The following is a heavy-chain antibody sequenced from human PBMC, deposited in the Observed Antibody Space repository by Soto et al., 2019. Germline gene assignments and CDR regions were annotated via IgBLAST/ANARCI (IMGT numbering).Heavy chain of an antibody. J-gene: IGHJ6*02. Sequence: PGGSLRLSCAASGFTFSSYSMNWVRQAPGKGLEWVSSISSSSSYIYYADSVKGRFTISRDNAKNSLYLQMNSLRAEDTAVYYCARLDSGAAYYYGLDAWGQGTTVTVSS. CDR1: GFTFSSYS. CDR2: ISSSSSYI. V-gene: IGHV3-21*01. D-gene: IGHD6-25*01. CDR3: ARLDSGAAYYYGLDA.